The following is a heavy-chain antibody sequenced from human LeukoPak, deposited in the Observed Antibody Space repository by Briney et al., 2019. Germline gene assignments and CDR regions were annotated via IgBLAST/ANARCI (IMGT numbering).Heavy chain of an antibody. CDR2: INHSGST. CDR3: ASVGDGYCSSTSCYPVRNYYFDY. Sequence: NPSETLSLTCAVYGGSFSGYYWSWIRQPPGKGLEWIGEINHSGSTNYNPSLKSRVTISVDTSKNQFSLKLSSVTAADTAVYYCASVGDGYCSSTSCYPVRNYYFDYWGQGTLVTVSS. V-gene: IGHV4-34*01. D-gene: IGHD2-2*03. J-gene: IGHJ4*02. CDR1: GGSFSGYY.